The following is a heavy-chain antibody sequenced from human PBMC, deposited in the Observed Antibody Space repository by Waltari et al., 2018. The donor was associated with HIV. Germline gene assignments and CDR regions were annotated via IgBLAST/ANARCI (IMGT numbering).Heavy chain of an antibody. V-gene: IGHV3-48*01. CDR3: ARDDYGIFDY. D-gene: IGHD4-17*01. CDR1: GFTFSSFG. J-gene: IGHJ4*02. CDR2: ISGSSRAM. Sequence: EVQLVESGGGLVQPGGSLRLSCAASGFTFSSFGMQWVSQAPGKGLEWVSYISGSSRAMYYADSVKGRFIISRDNAKNSLFLQMNSLRAEDTAVYYCARDDYGIFDYWGQGTQVSVSS.